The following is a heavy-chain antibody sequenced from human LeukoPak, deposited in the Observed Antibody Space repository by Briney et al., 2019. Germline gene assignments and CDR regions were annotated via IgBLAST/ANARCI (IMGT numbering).Heavy chain of an antibody. J-gene: IGHJ6*02. CDR2: INPSSGGT. CDR1: GYTFTGYY. D-gene: IGHD5-12*01. V-gene: IGHV1-2*04. Sequence: ASVNVSCKASGYTFTGYYMHWVRQAPGQGLEWMGWINPSSGGTNYAQKFQGWVTMTRDTSISTAYMELSRLRSDDTAVYYCARASGYEDYYGMDVWGQGTTVTVSS. CDR3: ARASGYEDYYGMDV.